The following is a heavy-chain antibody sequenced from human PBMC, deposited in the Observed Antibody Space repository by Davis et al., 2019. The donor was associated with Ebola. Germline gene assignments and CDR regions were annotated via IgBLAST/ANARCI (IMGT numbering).Heavy chain of an antibody. D-gene: IGHD3-16*01. Sequence: GESLKISCAASGFTFSNYGIHWVRQAPGKGLEWVAGLLYDGSKEFYADSVKGRFTISRDNSKNTRYLQMNSLRPEDTALYYCAKDDYLQRWGGFDIWGQGTMVTVSS. V-gene: IGHV3-30*18. J-gene: IGHJ3*02. CDR3: AKDDYLQRWGGFDI. CDR2: LLYDGSKE. CDR1: GFTFSNYG.